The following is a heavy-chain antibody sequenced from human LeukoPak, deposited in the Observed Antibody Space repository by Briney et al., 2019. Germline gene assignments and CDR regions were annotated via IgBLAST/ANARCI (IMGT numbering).Heavy chain of an antibody. CDR1: GFTFSKCP. Sequence: GGSLRLSCAASGFTFSKCPMSWVRQAPGKGLEWVSSIGATAGDTCYADSVKGRFTISRDNSKNTLFLQMNSLRADDTAIYFCAHLSDADLAHHWGKGTLVTVSS. CDR2: IGATAGDT. CDR3: AHLSDADLAHH. V-gene: IGHV3-23*01. J-gene: IGHJ5*02. D-gene: IGHD5-12*01.